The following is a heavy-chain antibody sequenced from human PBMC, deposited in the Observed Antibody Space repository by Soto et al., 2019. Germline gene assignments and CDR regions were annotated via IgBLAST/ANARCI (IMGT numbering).Heavy chain of an antibody. Sequence: QVQLVQSGAEVKKPGSSVKVSCKASGGTFSNYAISWVRQAPGQGLEWMGGITPIFGTANYAQKFQGRVTITADESMSTAYMELSRLRSEDTAVYYRAQIPGLAVAGPGRLDLWGRGTLVTVSS. D-gene: IGHD6-19*01. V-gene: IGHV1-69*12. CDR3: AQIPGLAVAGPGRLDL. CDR2: ITPIFGTA. J-gene: IGHJ2*01. CDR1: GGTFSNYA.